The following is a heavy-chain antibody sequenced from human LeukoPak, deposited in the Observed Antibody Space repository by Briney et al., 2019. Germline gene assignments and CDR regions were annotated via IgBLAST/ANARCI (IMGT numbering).Heavy chain of an antibody. CDR1: GFTVSSNY. D-gene: IGHD6-13*01. CDR2: ISSSSSTI. Sequence: GGSLRLSCAASGFTVSSNYMNWVRQAPGKGLEWVSYISSSSSTIYYADSVKGRFTISRDNAKNSLYLQMNSLRAEDTAMYYCARDPSSWYYYYMDVWGKGATVTVSS. J-gene: IGHJ6*03. CDR3: ARDPSSWYYYYMDV. V-gene: IGHV3-48*01.